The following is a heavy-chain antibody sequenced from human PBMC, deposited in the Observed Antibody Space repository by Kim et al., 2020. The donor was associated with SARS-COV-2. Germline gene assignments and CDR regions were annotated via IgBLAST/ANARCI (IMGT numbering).Heavy chain of an antibody. CDR1: GFTFSDYW. CDR2: IKEDGSEK. D-gene: IGHD6-19*01. J-gene: IGHJ4*02. V-gene: IGHV3-7*03. CDR3: ARGSGWVDS. Sequence: GGSLRLSCAASGFTFSDYWMSWVRQAPGKGLEWVANIKEDGSEKYYLDSVKGRFTISRDNAKNSLYLQMDSLRAEDTAVYYCARGSGWVDSWVQEALVTVSS.